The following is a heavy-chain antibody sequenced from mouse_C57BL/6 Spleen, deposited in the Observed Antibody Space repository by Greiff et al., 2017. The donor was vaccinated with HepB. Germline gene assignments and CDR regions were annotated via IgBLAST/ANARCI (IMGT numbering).Heavy chain of an antibody. CDR2: IDPSDSYT. CDR3: AIKGVADSSGYVDY. Sequence: QVQLQQSGAELVRPGTSVKLSCKASGYTFTSYWMHWVKQRPGQGLEWIGVIDPSDSYTNYNQKFKGKATLTVDTSSSTAYMQLSSLTSEDSAVYSCAIKGVADSSGYVDYWGQSTTLTVSS. J-gene: IGHJ2*01. CDR1: GYTFTSYW. V-gene: IGHV1-59*01. D-gene: IGHD3-2*01.